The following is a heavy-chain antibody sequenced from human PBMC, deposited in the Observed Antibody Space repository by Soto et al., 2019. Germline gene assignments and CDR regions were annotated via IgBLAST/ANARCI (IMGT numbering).Heavy chain of an antibody. CDR1: GLSLSTHGMP. J-gene: IGHJ4*02. CDR3: ARMQRSPTGGLDY. V-gene: IGHV2-70*04. D-gene: IGHD1-1*01. CDR2: IDWDDDK. Sequence: SAPTLVKPARTLTQTCTFRGLSLSTHGMPVTWIRQPPGKGLEWLPRIDWDDDKLCCTSLRTRRTVSKDTPQSQVVLTMTHMDPVDTATYYCARMQRSPTGGLDYWGQAAQVTVSS.